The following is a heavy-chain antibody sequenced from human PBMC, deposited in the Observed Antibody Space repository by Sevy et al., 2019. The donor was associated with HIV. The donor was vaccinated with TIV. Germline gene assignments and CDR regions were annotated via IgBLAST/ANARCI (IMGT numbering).Heavy chain of an antibody. CDR2: IKQDGSEK. Sequence: GGSLRLSCAASGFTFSSYWMSWVRQAPGKGLEWVANIKQDGSEKYYVDSVKGRFTISRDNAKNSLYLQMNSLRAEDTAVYYCARDWVIAAAGTGQHDYYYGMDVWGQGTTVTVS. D-gene: IGHD6-13*01. J-gene: IGHJ6*02. V-gene: IGHV3-7*01. CDR1: GFTFSSYW. CDR3: ARDWVIAAAGTGQHDYYYGMDV.